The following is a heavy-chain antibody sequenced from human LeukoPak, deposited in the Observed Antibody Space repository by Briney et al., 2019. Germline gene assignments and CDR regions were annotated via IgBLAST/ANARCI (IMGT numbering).Heavy chain of an antibody. CDR3: AREYLYDYVWGSYRWRGFDY. J-gene: IGHJ4*02. Sequence: SVKVSCKASGGTFSSYAISWVRQAPGQGLEWMGGIIPIFGTADYAQKFQGRVTITADKSTSTAYMELSSLRSEDTAVYYCAREYLYDYVWGSYRWRGFDYWGQGTLVTVSS. CDR1: GGTFSSYA. D-gene: IGHD3-16*02. CDR2: IIPIFGTA. V-gene: IGHV1-69*06.